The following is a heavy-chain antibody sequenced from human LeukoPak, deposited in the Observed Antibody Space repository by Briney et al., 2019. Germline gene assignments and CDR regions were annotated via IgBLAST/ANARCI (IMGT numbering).Heavy chain of an antibody. CDR3: ASSGTAMVAPFDY. CDR2: IYYSGST. J-gene: IGHJ4*02. D-gene: IGHD5-18*01. CDR1: GGSVSSGSYY. Sequence: PSETLSLTCTVSGGSVSSGSYYWSWIWQPPGKGLEWIGYIYYSGSTNYNPSLKSRVTISVDTSKNQFSLKLSSVTAADTAAYYCASSGTAMVAPFDYWGQGTLVTVSS. V-gene: IGHV4-61*01.